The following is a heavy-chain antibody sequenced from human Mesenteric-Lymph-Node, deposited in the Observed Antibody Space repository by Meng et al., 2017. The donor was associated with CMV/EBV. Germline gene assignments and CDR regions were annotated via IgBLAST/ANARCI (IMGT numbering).Heavy chain of an antibody. V-gene: IGHV4-4*02. CDR2: IYHSGST. Sequence: SGGSIRSSNWWSWVRQPPGKGLEGIGEIYHSGSTNYNPSLKSRVTISVDKSKNQFSLKLSSVTAADTAVYYCASLYYDILTGYKYYFDYWGQGTLVTVS. J-gene: IGHJ4*02. D-gene: IGHD3-9*01. CDR3: ASLYYDILTGYKYYFDY. CDR1: GGSIRSSNW.